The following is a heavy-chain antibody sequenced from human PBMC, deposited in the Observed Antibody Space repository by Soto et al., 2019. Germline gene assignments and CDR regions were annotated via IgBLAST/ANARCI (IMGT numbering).Heavy chain of an antibody. J-gene: IGHJ5*02. V-gene: IGHV2-5*01. CDR3: AHRVNMARGPYNYFGP. CDR2: IYWNDEK. D-gene: IGHD3-10*01. CDR1: GFSLTTGVG. Sequence: SGPTLVNPTPPLTLTCSFSGFSLTTGVGVGWIRQPPGKALEWLAIIYWNDEKLYNPSLKTRLTITKDTSKNQVVLTVTGMDPVDTATYSCAHRVNMARGPYNYFGPLGQGTLVTVSS.